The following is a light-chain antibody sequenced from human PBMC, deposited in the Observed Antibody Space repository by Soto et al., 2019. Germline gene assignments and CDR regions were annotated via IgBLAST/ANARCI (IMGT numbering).Light chain of an antibody. V-gene: IGKV1-5*01. CDR1: QTISRW. J-gene: IGKJ5*01. Sequence: DIQLTQTPSTLSASVGDEVTITCRASQTISRWLAWYQKKPGSAPKLLIYAASTLESGVPSRFSGSGSETEFTLTISRLPPDDFATYFCHSRAFGQGTRLEIK. CDR3: HSRA. CDR2: AAS.